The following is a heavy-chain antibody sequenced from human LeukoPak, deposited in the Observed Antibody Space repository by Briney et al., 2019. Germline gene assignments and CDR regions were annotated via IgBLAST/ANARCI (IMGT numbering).Heavy chain of an antibody. Sequence: GGSLRLSCAASGFTFSDYYMSWIRQAPGKGLGWVSYISSSGSTIYYADSVKGRFTISRDNAKNSLYLQMNSLRAEDTAVYYCAREYCSGGSCYGHFQHWGQGTLVTVSS. D-gene: IGHD2-15*01. CDR3: AREYCSGGSCYGHFQH. V-gene: IGHV3-11*01. J-gene: IGHJ1*01. CDR1: GFTFSDYY. CDR2: ISSSGSTI.